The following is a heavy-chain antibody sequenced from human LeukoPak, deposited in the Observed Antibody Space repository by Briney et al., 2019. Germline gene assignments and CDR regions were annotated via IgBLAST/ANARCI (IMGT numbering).Heavy chain of an antibody. D-gene: IGHD4-23*01. J-gene: IGHJ4*02. CDR2: INPNSGGT. CDR3: ARSDYGGNSGEY. CDR1: GYTFTGYY. V-gene: IGHV1-2*02. Sequence: ASVKVSCKASGYTFTGYYMHWVRQAPGQGLEWMGWINPNSGGTNYAQKFQGRVTMTRDTSISTAYMELSRLRSDDTAVYYCARSDYGGNSGEYWGQGTLVTVSS.